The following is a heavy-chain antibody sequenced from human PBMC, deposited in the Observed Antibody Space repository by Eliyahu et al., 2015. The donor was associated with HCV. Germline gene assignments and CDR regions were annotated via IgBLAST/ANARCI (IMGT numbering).Heavy chain of an antibody. CDR3: ARWIHSVSYLDS. V-gene: IGHV6-1*02. Sequence: QVQLQQSGPGLVEPSQTLSLTCAISGDSVXTNSAAWSWIRQSPSRGLEWLGRAYYRSKWYYDYAVSVKGRITIKSDTSKNQFSLLLSSVSPEDTAIYYCARWIHSVSYLDSWGQGALVTISS. J-gene: IGHJ4*02. CDR2: AYYRSKWYY. CDR1: GDSVXTNSAA. D-gene: IGHD2-2*03.